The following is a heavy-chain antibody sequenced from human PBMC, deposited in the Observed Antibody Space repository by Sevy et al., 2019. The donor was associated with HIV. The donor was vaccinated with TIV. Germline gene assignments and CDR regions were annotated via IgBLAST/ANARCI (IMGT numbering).Heavy chain of an antibody. CDR3: AKDLTGSTIGYFEY. CDR2: INSRGTT. V-gene: IGHV3-23*01. Sequence: GESLKISCAASGFIIHNYAMTWVRQAPGKGLEWVSIINSRGTTYYEDFVKGRFTISRDNSKNTLFVQMDSLRAEDTAVYYCAKDLTGSTIGYFEYWGQGTLVTVSS. J-gene: IGHJ4*02. CDR1: GFIIHNYA. D-gene: IGHD7-27*01.